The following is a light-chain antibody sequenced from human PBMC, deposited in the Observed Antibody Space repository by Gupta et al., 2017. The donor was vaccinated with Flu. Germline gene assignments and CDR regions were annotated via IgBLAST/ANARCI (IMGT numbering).Light chain of an antibody. CDR1: KLGDKY. CDR3: QAWDSSTAVV. J-gene: IGLJ2*01. CDR2: QDS. Sequence: SYELTPPPSLSVSPGQTASITCSGDKLGDKYACWYQQKPGQSPVLVIYQDSKRPSGISERFSGSNSGNTATLTISGTQAMEEADYYCQAWDSSTAVVFGGGTKLTVL. V-gene: IGLV3-1*01.